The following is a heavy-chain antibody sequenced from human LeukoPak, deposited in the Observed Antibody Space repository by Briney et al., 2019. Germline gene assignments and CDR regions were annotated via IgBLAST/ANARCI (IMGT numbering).Heavy chain of an antibody. Sequence: GASVKVSCKASGYTFTGYYMHWLRQAPGQGLEWMGRINPNSGGTNYAQKFQGRVTMTRDTSISTAYMELSRLRSDDTAVYYCARGPPHTYYYDSSGKGEAFDIWGQGTMVTVSS. V-gene: IGHV1-2*06. CDR1: GYTFTGYY. CDR2: INPNSGGT. D-gene: IGHD3-22*01. J-gene: IGHJ3*02. CDR3: ARGPPHTYYYDSSGKGEAFDI.